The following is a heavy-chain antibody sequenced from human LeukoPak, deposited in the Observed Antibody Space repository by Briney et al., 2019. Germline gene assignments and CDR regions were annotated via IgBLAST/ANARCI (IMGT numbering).Heavy chain of an antibody. CDR1: GFTSSDYY. J-gene: IGHJ4*02. V-gene: IGHV3-11*05. Sequence: KPGGSLRLSCAASGFTSSDYYMSWIRQAPGRGLEWVSYISGDSSYTSYADSVKGRFTISRDNAQNSLYLQMDSLRAEDTAVYYCARGLGSFDWLREHWGPGTLVTVSS. CDR2: ISGDSSYT. CDR3: ARGLGSFDWLREH. D-gene: IGHD3-9*01.